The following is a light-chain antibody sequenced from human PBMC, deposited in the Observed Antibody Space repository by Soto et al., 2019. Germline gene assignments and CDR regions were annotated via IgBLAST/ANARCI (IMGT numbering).Light chain of an antibody. CDR2: DVS. CDR1: SGDIGASNY. V-gene: IGLV2-14*01. CDR3: TSYSTYSGV. Sequence: QSALTQPASVSGYPGQSITISCTGTSGDIGASNYVSWYQQFPDKAPKLIIYDVSDRPSGVSTRFSGSKSGNTASLTISGLQPEDEADYYCTSYSTYSGVFGTGTKLTVL. J-gene: IGLJ1*01.